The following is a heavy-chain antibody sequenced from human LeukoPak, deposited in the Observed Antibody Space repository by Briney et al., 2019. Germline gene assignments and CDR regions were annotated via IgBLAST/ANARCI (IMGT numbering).Heavy chain of an antibody. Sequence: SVKVSCKASGGTFSSYAISWVRQAPGQGLEWMGGIIPIFGTANYAQKFQGRVTITADKSTSTAYMELSSLRSEDTAVYYCASGSYFKSGEYYFDYWGQGTLVTVSS. CDR1: GGTFSSYA. J-gene: IGHJ4*02. CDR2: IIPIFGTA. CDR3: ASGSYFKSGEYYFDY. V-gene: IGHV1-69*06. D-gene: IGHD1-26*01.